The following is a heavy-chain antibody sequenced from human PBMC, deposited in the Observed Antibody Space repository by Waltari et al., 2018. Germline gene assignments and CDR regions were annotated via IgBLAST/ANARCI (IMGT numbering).Heavy chain of an antibody. CDR2: TSGSGGGT. CDR1: GFTFSSYA. D-gene: IGHD3-16*01. J-gene: IGHJ3*02. Sequence: EVQLLESGGGLVQPGGSLRLSCAASGFTFSSYAMNWVRQVPGKGLEWVSGTSGSGGGTYYADSVKCRFTISRDNSKNTLYLQMNSLRADDTAVYYCAKGESGAPYDASDIWGQGTLVTVSS. CDR3: AKGESGAPYDASDI. V-gene: IGHV3-23*01.